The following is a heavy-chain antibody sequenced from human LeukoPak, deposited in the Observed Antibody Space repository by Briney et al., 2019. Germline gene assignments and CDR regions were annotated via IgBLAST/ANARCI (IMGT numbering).Heavy chain of an antibody. CDR2: ISAYNGNT. D-gene: IGHD2-15*01. V-gene: IGHV1-18*01. CDR1: GYTFTSYG. Sequence: ASVKVSCKASGYTFTSYGISWVRQAPGQGLEWMGWISAYNGNTNYAQKLQGRVTTTTDTSTSTAYMELRSLRSDDTAVYYCARDRYCSGGSCYDWFDPWGQGTLVTVSS. J-gene: IGHJ5*02. CDR3: ARDRYCSGGSCYDWFDP.